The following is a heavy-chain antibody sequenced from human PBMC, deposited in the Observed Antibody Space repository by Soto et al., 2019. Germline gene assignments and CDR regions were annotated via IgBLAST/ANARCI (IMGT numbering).Heavy chain of an antibody. Sequence: ASVKVSCKASGGTFSSYAISWVRQAPGQGLEWMGGIIPIFGTANYAQKFQGRVTITADESTSTAYMELSSLRSEDTAVYYCARAQKDYRSGWYGILSWFDPWGQGTLVTVSS. D-gene: IGHD6-19*01. CDR1: GGTFSSYA. CDR2: IIPIFGTA. CDR3: ARAQKDYRSGWYGILSWFDP. V-gene: IGHV1-69*13. J-gene: IGHJ5*02.